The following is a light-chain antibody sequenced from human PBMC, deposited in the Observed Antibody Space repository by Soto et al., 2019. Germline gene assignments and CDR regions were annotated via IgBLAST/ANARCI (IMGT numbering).Light chain of an antibody. Sequence: EIVLTQSPGTLSLSPGERATLSCRASQSVSSSYLAWYQQKPGQAPRLLIDGASSRATGIPGRFSGSGSGTDFTLTISRLEPEDFAVYYCQQYGSSPWTFGQGTKVEIK. J-gene: IGKJ1*01. V-gene: IGKV3-20*01. CDR1: QSVSSSY. CDR2: GAS. CDR3: QQYGSSPWT.